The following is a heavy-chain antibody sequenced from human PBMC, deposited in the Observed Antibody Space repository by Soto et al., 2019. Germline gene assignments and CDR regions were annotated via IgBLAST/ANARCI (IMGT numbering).Heavy chain of an antibody. D-gene: IGHD3-10*01. CDR1: GYTFTSYG. CDR3: AREQGGSGFGYFDY. V-gene: IGHV1-18*01. Sequence: ASVKVSCKASGYTFTSYGISWVRQAPGQGLEWMGWVSAYNGNTNYAQKLQGRVTMTTDTSTSTAYMELRSLRSDDTAVYYCAREQGGSGFGYFDYRGQGTLVTVSS. CDR2: VSAYNGNT. J-gene: IGHJ4*02.